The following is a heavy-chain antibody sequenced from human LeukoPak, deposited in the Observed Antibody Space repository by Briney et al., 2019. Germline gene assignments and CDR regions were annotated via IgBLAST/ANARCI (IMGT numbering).Heavy chain of an antibody. CDR2: IKQDGSEK. Sequence: PGGSLRLSCAASGFTFSSYWMSWVRQAPGKGLEWVANIKQDGSEKYYVDSVKGRFTISRDNAKNSLYLQMNSLRAEDTAVYYCAREGITMVRGVITNYYYYYMDVWGKGTTVTVSS. CDR1: GFTFSSYW. J-gene: IGHJ6*03. D-gene: IGHD3-10*01. V-gene: IGHV3-7*01. CDR3: AREGITMVRGVITNYYYYYMDV.